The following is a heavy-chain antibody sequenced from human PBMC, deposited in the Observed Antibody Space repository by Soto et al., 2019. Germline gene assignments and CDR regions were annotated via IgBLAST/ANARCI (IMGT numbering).Heavy chain of an antibody. CDR1: GFSFSSDS. CDR3: ARDYCSSTSCYYP. D-gene: IGHD2-2*01. V-gene: IGHV3-21*01. CDR2: ISSSSSYI. Sequence: GGSLRLSCAASGFSFSSDSMNWVRQAPGKGLEWVSSISSSSSYIYYADSVKGRFTISRDNAKNSLYLQMNSLRAEDTAVYYCARDYCSSTSCYYPWGQGALVTVSS. J-gene: IGHJ5*02.